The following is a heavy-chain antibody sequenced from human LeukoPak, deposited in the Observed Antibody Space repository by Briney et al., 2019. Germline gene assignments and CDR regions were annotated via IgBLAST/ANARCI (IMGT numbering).Heavy chain of an antibody. CDR1: GYSFTSYW. J-gene: IGHJ3*02. Sequence: GVPRQSSSKGSGYSFTSYWIGWVRPMPGKGLEWMGIIYPGDSDTRYSPSFQGQVTISADKSISTAYLQGSSLKASDTAMYYCARGYCSSTSCYGDAFDIGGQGTMVTVSS. CDR3: ARGYCSSTSCYGDAFDI. CDR2: IYPGDSDT. D-gene: IGHD2-2*01. V-gene: IGHV5-51*01.